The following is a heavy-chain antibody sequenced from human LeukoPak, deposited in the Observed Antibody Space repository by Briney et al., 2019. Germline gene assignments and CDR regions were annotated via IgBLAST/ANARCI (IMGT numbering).Heavy chain of an antibody. V-gene: IGHV3-30*02. J-gene: IGHJ4*02. D-gene: IGHD3-10*01. CDR2: IRYDGSNK. Sequence: PGGSLRLSCAASGFTFSNYGIHWVRQAPGKGLEGVAFIRYDGSNKYNADSVKGRFTISRDNSKNTLYLQMNSLRDEDTAVYYCARDSRGWFGELSLDYWGQGTLVTVSS. CDR1: GFTFSNYG. CDR3: ARDSRGWFGELSLDY.